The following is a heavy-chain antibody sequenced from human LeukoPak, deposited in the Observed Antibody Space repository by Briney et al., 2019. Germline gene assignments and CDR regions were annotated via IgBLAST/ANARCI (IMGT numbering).Heavy chain of an antibody. Sequence: SVKVSCKASGGTFTNYAINWVRQAPGQGLEWMGRIIPSLGVTNYAQKFQGRVTITADQSTSTAYMELSSLRSEDTAVYYCARGGGVDILTGFQYWGQGTLVTVSS. V-gene: IGHV1-69*04. CDR1: GGTFTNYA. D-gene: IGHD3-9*01. CDR3: ARGGGVDILTGFQY. J-gene: IGHJ4*02. CDR2: IIPSLGVT.